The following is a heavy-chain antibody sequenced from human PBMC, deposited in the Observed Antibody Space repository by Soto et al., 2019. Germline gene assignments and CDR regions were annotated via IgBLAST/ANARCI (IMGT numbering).Heavy chain of an antibody. CDR3: ARGQLPAATTYFDF. V-gene: IGHV3-33*01. J-gene: IGHJ4*02. D-gene: IGHD2-15*01. CDR2: IWFDGSNK. CDR1: GFTFSSYA. Sequence: GGSLRLSCAASGFTFSSYAIHWVRQAPGKGLEWVAIIWFDGSNKYYADSVKGRFSISRDNSKNTLFLQMDSLRAEDTAVYYCARGQLPAATTYFDFWGQGTLVTVSS.